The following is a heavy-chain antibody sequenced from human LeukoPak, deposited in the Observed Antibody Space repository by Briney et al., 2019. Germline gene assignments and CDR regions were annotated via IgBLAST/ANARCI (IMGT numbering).Heavy chain of an antibody. D-gene: IGHD5-18*01. CDR1: GGSISSYY. V-gene: IGHV4-4*07. J-gene: IGHJ5*02. Sequence: SETLSLTCTVSGGSISSYYWSWIRQPAGKGLEWIGRIYTSGSTNYNPSLKSRVTMSVDTSKNQFSLKLSSVTAADTAVYYCAREQRRGYSYVWANWFDPWGRGTLVTVSS. CDR2: IYTSGST. CDR3: AREQRRGYSYVWANWFDP.